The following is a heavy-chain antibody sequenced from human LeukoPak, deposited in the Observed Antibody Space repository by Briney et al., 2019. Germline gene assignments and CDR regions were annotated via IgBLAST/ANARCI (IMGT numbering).Heavy chain of an antibody. CDR1: GFTFSSYW. D-gene: IGHD1-26*01. V-gene: IGHV3-74*01. CDR2: IKSDGTST. Sequence: PGGSLRLSCAASGFTFSSYWMHWVRQAPGKGQVWVSRIKSDGTSTSYADSVKGRFTISRDNAKNTLYLQMNSLRAEDTAVYYCTREGDSGSYFYYFDYWGQGTLVTVSS. CDR3: TREGDSGSYFYYFDY. J-gene: IGHJ4*02.